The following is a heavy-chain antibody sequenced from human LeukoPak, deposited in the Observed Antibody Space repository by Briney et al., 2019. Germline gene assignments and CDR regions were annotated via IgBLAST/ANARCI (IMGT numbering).Heavy chain of an antibody. CDR1: GFSFSSYS. CDR3: AKDRDFLVGAEDYFDY. J-gene: IGHJ4*02. CDR2: ISGSGGST. Sequence: GESLRLSCAASGFSFSSYSMSWVRQAPGKVLEWVGAISGSGGSTYYADFEEGRCTIVTDNANNTQYLHMQNLRAEDAAVYYCAKDRDFLVGAEDYFDYWGQGTRTTVTS. V-gene: IGHV3-23*01. D-gene: IGHD1-26*01.